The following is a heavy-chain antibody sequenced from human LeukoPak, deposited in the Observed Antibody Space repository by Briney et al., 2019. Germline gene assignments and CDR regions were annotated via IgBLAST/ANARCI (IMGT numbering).Heavy chain of an antibody. CDR3: AKDGSAMLI. V-gene: IGHV3-23*01. J-gene: IGHJ4*02. CDR1: GFTFSSYA. D-gene: IGHD5-18*01. CDR2: ISGSGYNT. Sequence: PGVSLRLSCAASGFTFSSYAMSWVRQAPGKGLEWVSAISGSGYNTYYADSVKGRVTISRDNSKDTLYLEMNSLRAEDTAIYYCAKDGSAMLIRGQGTLVTVSS.